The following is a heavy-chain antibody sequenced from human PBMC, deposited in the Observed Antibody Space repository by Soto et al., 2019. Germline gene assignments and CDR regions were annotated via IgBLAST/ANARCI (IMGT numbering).Heavy chain of an antibody. CDR3: ARGHNFGSSWVVLAS. D-gene: IGHD6-13*01. V-gene: IGHV3-9*01. J-gene: IGHJ4*02. CDR2: ISWNSDNI. CDR1: GFTFDDYA. Sequence: EVQLVESGGGLVPPGRSLRLSCAGSGFTFDDYALHWVRQAPGKGLEWVSGISWNSDNIDYADSVKGRFNISRDNAKNTLYIQMTSLRPDDTALYFCARGHNFGSSWVVLASGGQGTLVTVSS.